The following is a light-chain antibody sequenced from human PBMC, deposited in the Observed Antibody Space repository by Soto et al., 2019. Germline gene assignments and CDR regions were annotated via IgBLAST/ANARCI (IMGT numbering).Light chain of an antibody. CDR3: QQYGRSPRT. CDR2: DAS. J-gene: IGKJ1*01. CDR1: QSVSHY. V-gene: IGKV3-20*01. Sequence: EIVLTQSPATLSLSPGERATLSCRASQSVSHYLAWYQQKPGQPPRLLIFDASNRAAGTPARFSAYGSGTDFTLTISRLEPEDFAVYYCQQYGRSPRTFGQGTKVDIK.